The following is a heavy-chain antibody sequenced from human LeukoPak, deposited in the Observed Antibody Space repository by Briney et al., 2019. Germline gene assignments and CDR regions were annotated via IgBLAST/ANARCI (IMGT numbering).Heavy chain of an antibody. CDR2: ISGSGGST. CDR3: AEGRSFSEGNIDY. J-gene: IGHJ4*02. CDR1: GFTFSSYA. V-gene: IGHV3-23*01. Sequence: PGGSLRLSCAASGFTFSSYAMSWVRQAPGKGLEWVSAISGSGGSTWYADSVKGRFTISRDNSKNTLYLQMNSLRAEDTAVYYCAEGRSFSEGNIDYWGQGTLVTVSS. D-gene: IGHD2/OR15-2a*01.